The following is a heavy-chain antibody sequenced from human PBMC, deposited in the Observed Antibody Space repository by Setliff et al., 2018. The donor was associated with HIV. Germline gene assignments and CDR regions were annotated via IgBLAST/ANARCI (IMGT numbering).Heavy chain of an antibody. D-gene: IGHD7-27*01. J-gene: IGHJ6*02. CDR2: MNPNSGDT. CDR1: GYSFTSYD. CDR3: ARDETWGSLYYGLDV. V-gene: IGHV1-8*01. Sequence: GASVKVSCKASGYSFTSYDINWVRQATGQGLEWMGWMNPNSGDTDYAQKFQGRVTMTRNTSIGAAYMELSSLRYEDTAVYYCARDETWGSLYYGLDVWGQGTTVTVSS.